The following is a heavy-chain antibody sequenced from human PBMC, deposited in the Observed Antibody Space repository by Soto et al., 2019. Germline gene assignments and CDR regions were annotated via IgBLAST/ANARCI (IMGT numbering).Heavy chain of an antibody. Sequence: ASVKVSCKASGYTFTSYGISWVRQAPGQGLEWMGWISAYNGNTNYAQKLQGRVTMTTDTSTSTAYMELRSLRSDDTAVYYCASSKIIPYMTTVTTYDYWGQGTLVTVSS. CDR1: GYTFTSYG. J-gene: IGHJ4*02. CDR2: ISAYNGNT. V-gene: IGHV1-18*01. D-gene: IGHD4-17*01. CDR3: ASSKIIPYMTTVTTYDY.